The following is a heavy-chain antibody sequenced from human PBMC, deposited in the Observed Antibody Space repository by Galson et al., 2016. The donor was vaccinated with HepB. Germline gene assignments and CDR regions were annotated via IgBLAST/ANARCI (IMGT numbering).Heavy chain of an antibody. CDR3: TLATRYDAFDI. CDR1: GFTLTSYG. D-gene: IGHD6-6*01. J-gene: IGHJ3*02. V-gene: IGHV3-33*01. CDR2: IWFDGSNK. Sequence: SLRLSCAASGFTLTSYGMHWVRQAPGKGLEWVAVIWFDGSNKYYADSVKGRFNISRDNSKNTLYLQMNSLRAEDTAVYYCTLATRYDAFDIWGQGTLVTVSA.